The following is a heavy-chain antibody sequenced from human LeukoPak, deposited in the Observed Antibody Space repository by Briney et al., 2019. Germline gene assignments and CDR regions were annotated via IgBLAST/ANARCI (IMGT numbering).Heavy chain of an antibody. CDR2: IKQDGNEK. D-gene: IGHD2-15*01. Sequence: PGESLRLSCTASGFTFTTYWMSWVRHPPGKGLEWVANIKQDGNEKYYVDSAKGRFTISNENANNSLYLQMNSLRAEDTAVYYCARDHDRYCSGGSCSEFDYWGQGTLVTVSS. CDR3: ARDHDRYCSGGSCSEFDY. V-gene: IGHV3-7*01. J-gene: IGHJ4*02. CDR1: GFTFTTYW.